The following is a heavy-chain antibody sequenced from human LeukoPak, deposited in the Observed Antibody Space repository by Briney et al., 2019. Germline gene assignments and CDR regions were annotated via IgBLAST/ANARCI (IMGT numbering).Heavy chain of an antibody. CDR1: GFTVSSYG. CDR3: AKPLLCYSDPSPNFDY. CDR2: IRYDGSNK. Sequence: GGSLRLSCAASGFTVSSYGMHWVRQAPGKGLEWVAFIRYDGSNKYYADSVKGRFTISRDNSKNTLYLQVNSLRAEDTAVYYCAKPLLCYSDPSPNFDYWGQGTLVTVSS. J-gene: IGHJ4*02. D-gene: IGHD4/OR15-4a*01. V-gene: IGHV3-30*02.